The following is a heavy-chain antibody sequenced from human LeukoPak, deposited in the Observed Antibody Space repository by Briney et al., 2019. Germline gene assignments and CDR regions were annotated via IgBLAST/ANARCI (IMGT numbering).Heavy chain of an antibody. J-gene: IGHJ4*02. D-gene: IGHD3-22*01. Sequence: FQGRVTITRDTSASTAYMELSSLRSEKTAVYYCARSDSSGYSSFDYWGQGTLVTVSS. V-gene: IGHV1-3*01. CDR3: ARSDSSGYSSFDY.